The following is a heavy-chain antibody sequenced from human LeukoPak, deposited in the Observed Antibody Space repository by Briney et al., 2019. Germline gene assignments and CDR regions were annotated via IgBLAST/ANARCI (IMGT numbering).Heavy chain of an antibody. Sequence: PSETLSLTCTVSGRSISSYYWSWIRQPPGKGLEWIVYIYYSGSANYNPSLKSRVTISVDTSKNQFSLKLSSVTAADTAVYYCARVSSSSWSQLDYWGQGTLVTVSS. D-gene: IGHD6-13*01. V-gene: IGHV4-59*01. J-gene: IGHJ4*02. CDR2: IYYSGSA. CDR3: ARVSSSSWSQLDY. CDR1: GRSISSYY.